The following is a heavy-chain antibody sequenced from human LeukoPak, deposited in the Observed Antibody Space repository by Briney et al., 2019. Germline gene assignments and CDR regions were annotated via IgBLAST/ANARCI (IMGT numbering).Heavy chain of an antibody. V-gene: IGHV3-23*01. Sequence: GGSLRLSCAASGFIFSRNNMNWVRQAPGKGLEWVSTISGYGSSTDYADSVKGRFTISRDNSKNTLYLQMNSLRAEDTAVYYCAKEESSSWPGWGQGTLATVSS. J-gene: IGHJ4*02. CDR2: ISGYGSST. D-gene: IGHD6-13*01. CDR1: GFIFSRNN. CDR3: AKEESSSWPG.